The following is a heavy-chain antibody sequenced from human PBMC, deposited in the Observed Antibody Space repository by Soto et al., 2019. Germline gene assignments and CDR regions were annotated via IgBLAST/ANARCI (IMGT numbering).Heavy chain of an antibody. Sequence: QVQLVESGGGLVKPGGSLRLSCAASGFTFSDYYMSWIRQAPGKGLEWVSYISSSGSTIYYADSVKGRFTISRDNAKNSLYLKMNSLRAEDTAVYYCAREYCSSTSCSLWAALDGMDVWGQGTTVTVSS. CDR1: GFTFSDYY. J-gene: IGHJ6*02. CDR3: AREYCSSTSCSLWAALDGMDV. CDR2: ISSSGSTI. V-gene: IGHV3-11*01. D-gene: IGHD2-2*01.